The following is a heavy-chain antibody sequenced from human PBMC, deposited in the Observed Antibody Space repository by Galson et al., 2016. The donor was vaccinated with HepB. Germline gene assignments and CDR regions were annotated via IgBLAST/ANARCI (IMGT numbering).Heavy chain of an antibody. CDR3: AKGRTGTTGPVEY. J-gene: IGHJ4*02. D-gene: IGHD1-1*01. CDR1: GFTFNTYA. CDR2: LSASGGAT. Sequence: SLRLSCAASGFTFNTYAMSWVRQAPGKGLEWVSTLSASGGATYYSDSVKGRFTISRDNSKNTLYLQMNSLRDEDTAVYYCAKGRTGTTGPVEYWDQGTLVTVSS. V-gene: IGHV3-23*01.